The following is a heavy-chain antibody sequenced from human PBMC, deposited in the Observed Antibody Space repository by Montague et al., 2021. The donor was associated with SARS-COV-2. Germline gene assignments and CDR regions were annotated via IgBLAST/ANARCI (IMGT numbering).Heavy chain of an antibody. V-gene: IGHV2-70*11. CDR2: IDWDDDK. CDR1: GFSLSTSGMC. CDR3: ARTYIAAAGTSLDY. J-gene: IGHJ4*02. D-gene: IGHD6-13*01. Sequence: PALVKPTQTLTLTCTFSGFSLSTSGMCVSWIRQPPGKALEWLARIDWDDDKYFSTSLKTRLTISKDTSKNQVVLTMTNMDPVDTATSYCARTYIAAAGTSLDYWGQGTLVTVSS.